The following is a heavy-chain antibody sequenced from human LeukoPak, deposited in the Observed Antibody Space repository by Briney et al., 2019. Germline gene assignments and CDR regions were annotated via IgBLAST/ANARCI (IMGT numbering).Heavy chain of an antibody. D-gene: IGHD6-13*01. V-gene: IGHV1-18*01. CDR3: ARDLGYSSSWHPNWFDP. CDR2: ISGYSGNT. CDR1: GYIFTSYG. Sequence: ASVKVSCKVSGYIFTSYGITWVRQAPGQGLEWMGWISGYSGNTNHAQKIQGRVTLTADASTSTAYMELRSLRSDDTAVYYCARDLGYSSSWHPNWFDPWGQGTLVTVSS. J-gene: IGHJ5*02.